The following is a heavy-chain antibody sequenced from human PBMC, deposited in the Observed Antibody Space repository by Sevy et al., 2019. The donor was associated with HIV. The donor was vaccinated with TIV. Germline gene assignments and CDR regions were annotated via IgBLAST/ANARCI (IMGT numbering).Heavy chain of an antibody. J-gene: IGHJ4*02. CDR2: ISYDGSNK. V-gene: IGHV3-30-3*01. CDR1: GFTFSSYA. Sequence: GGSLRLSCAASGFTFSSYAMHWVRQAPGKGLEWVAVISYDGSNKYYADSVKGRFTISRDNSKNTLYLQMNSLRAEDTAVYYCARGLYYDSSRGMFDYWGQGTLVTVSS. CDR3: ARGLYYDSSRGMFDY. D-gene: IGHD3-22*01.